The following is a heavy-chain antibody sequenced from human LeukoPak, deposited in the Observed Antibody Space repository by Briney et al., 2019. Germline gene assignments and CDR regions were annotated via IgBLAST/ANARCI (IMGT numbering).Heavy chain of an antibody. CDR1: GGSISSYY. J-gene: IGHJ3*02. D-gene: IGHD2-2*01. CDR2: IYTSGST. Sequence: PSETLSLTCTVSGGSISSYYWSWIRQSAGKGLEWTGRIYTSGSTNYNPSLKSRVTMSVDTSKNQFSLKLSSVTAADTAVYYCAKGGYQLPTDAFDIWGQGTMVTVSS. V-gene: IGHV4-4*07. CDR3: AKGGYQLPTDAFDI.